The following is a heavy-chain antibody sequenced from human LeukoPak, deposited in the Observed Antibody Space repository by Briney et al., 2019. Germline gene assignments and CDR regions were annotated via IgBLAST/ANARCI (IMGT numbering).Heavy chain of an antibody. CDR1: GGSISSSSYY. D-gene: IGHD6-13*01. CDR2: IYYSGST. Sequence: SETLSLTCTVSGGSISSSSYYWDWFRQPPGKGLEWIGSIYYSGSTYYNPSLKSRVTISVDTSKNQFSLKLSSVTAADTAVYYCARAYTSSCRWFDPWGQGTLVTVSS. CDR3: ARAYTSSCRWFDP. J-gene: IGHJ5*02. V-gene: IGHV4-39*01.